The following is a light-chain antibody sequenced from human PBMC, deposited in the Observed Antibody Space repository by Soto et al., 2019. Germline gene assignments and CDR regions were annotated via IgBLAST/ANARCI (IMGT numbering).Light chain of an antibody. V-gene: IGLV1-44*01. Sequence: QSVLTQPHSASGTPGQRVTFSCSGSSSNIGTNAVSWYQQLPGAAPKLLIKSNDQRPSGVPDRFSGSKSGASASLAIRGLQSEDEADYYCAAWDDSLNGYVFGTGTKLTVL. CDR1: SSNIGTNA. CDR2: SND. CDR3: AAWDDSLNGYV. J-gene: IGLJ1*01.